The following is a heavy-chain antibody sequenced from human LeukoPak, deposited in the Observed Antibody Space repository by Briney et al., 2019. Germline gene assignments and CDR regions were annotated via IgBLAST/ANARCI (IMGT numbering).Heavy chain of an antibody. J-gene: IGHJ4*02. CDR3: AREGSHYDFWNGYSYLGY. Sequence: ASVKVSCKASGYTFSSYAINWVRQAPGQGLEWMGWISAYNGNTNYTQKLQDRVTMTTDTSTSTAYMELRSLRSDDTAVYYCAREGSHYDFWNGYSYLGYWGQGTLVTVSP. D-gene: IGHD3-3*01. CDR1: GYTFSSYA. V-gene: IGHV1-18*01. CDR2: ISAYNGNT.